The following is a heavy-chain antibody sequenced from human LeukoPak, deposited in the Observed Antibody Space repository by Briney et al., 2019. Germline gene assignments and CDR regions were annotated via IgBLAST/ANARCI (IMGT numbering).Heavy chain of an antibody. D-gene: IGHD1-26*01. Sequence: ASVKVSCKASGYTFTGYYMHWVRQAPGQGLEWMGWINPNSGGTNYAQKFQGRVTITRSTSISTAYMELSSLRSQDTAVYYCARADSPGASYHYWGQGTLVTVSS. V-gene: IGHV1-2*02. J-gene: IGHJ4*02. CDR2: INPNSGGT. CDR1: GYTFTGYY. CDR3: ARADSPGASYHY.